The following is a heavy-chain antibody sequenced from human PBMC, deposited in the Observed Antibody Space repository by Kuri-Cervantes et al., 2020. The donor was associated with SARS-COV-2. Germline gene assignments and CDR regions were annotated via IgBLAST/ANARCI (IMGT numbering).Heavy chain of an antibody. CDR3: AGVSSGWAYSFDY. D-gene: IGHD6-19*01. J-gene: IGHJ4*02. CDR2: INHSGST. CDR1: GGSFSGYY. Sequence: GSLRLSCAVYGGSFSGYYWSWIRQPPGKGMEWIGEINHSGSTNYNPSLKIRVTITVDTSKNQYSLKLSSVTAADMAVYYCAGVSSGWAYSFDYWGQGTLVTVSS. V-gene: IGHV4-34*01.